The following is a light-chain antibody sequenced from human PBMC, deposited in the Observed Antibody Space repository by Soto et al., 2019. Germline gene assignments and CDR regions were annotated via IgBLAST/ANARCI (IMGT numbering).Light chain of an antibody. CDR2: GAS. CDR1: HSVSTR. V-gene: IGKV3-15*01. Sequence: EIVMTQSPATLYASPEERATLSCRASHSVSTRFAWYQQKPGQAPRLLIYGASTRATGLPARFSGSGYGTEFTLTIRGLQSEDFAVYYCQHYTNWPLTFGGGTKVEIK. J-gene: IGKJ4*02. CDR3: QHYTNWPLT.